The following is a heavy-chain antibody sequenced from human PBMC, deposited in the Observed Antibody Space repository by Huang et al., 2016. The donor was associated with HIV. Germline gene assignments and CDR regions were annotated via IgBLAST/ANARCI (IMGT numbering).Heavy chain of an antibody. CDR3: ARDRADGYNFDY. D-gene: IGHD5-12*01. CDR1: GGSVSSGSYY. V-gene: IGHV4-61*01. CDR2: LYYSGST. J-gene: IGHJ4*02. Sequence: QVQLQESGPGLVKPSETLSLTCTVSGGSVSSGSYYWGWLRQPPGKGLEWIGYLYYSGSTNYNPSLKSRVTISVDTSKNQFSLKLSSVTAADTAVYYCARDRADGYNFDYWGQGTLVTVSS.